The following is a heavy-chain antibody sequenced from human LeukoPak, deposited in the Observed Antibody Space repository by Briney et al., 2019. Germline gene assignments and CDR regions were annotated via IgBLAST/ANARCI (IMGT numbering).Heavy chain of an antibody. CDR2: ISGSGGST. J-gene: IGHJ5*02. CDR3: AKAMIRRVLLWFREPFDP. D-gene: IGHD3-10*01. Sequence: GGPLRLSCAASGFTFSSYAMSWVRQAPGKGLEWVSAISGSGGSTYYADSVKGRFTISRDNSKNTLYLQMNSLRAEDTAVYYCAKAMIRRVLLWFREPFDPWGQGTLVTVSS. CDR1: GFTFSSYA. V-gene: IGHV3-23*01.